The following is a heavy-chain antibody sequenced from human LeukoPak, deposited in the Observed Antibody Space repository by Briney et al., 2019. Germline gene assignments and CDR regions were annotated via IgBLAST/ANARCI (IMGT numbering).Heavy chain of an antibody. CDR2: MNPNSGNT. CDR1: GYTFTGYY. V-gene: IGHV1-8*02. J-gene: IGHJ4*02. Sequence: GASVKVSCKASGYTFTGYYMHWVRQAPGQGLEWMGWMNPNSGNTGYAQKFQGRVAMTRNTSISTAYMELSSLRSEDTAVYYCARGLGDCSSTSCYIDDYWGQGTLVTVSS. CDR3: ARGLGDCSSTSCYIDDY. D-gene: IGHD2-2*02.